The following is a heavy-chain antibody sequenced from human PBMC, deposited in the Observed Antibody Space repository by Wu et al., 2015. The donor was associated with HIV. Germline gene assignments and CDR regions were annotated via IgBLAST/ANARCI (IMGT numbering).Heavy chain of an antibody. J-gene: IGHJ6*03. Sequence: QVHLLQSGAEVKKSGSSVRVSCKASGATFSVYALSWVRQAPGQGLEWMGRLIPMYGTADYAQKFQGRVTITADVSTNTAYMVVSSLTFDDTAVYYCARGSRYCIGTSCTRNQYMDVWGKGTTVAVSS. V-gene: IGHV1-69*13. D-gene: IGHD2-2*01. CDR3: ARGSRYCIGTSCTRNQYMDV. CDR2: LIPMYGTA. CDR1: GATFSVYA.